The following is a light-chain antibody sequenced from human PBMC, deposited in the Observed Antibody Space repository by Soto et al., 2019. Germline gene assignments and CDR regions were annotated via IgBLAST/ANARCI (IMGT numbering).Light chain of an antibody. V-gene: IGKV3-20*01. CDR3: QQYGTSPLT. CDR2: GAS. J-gene: IGKJ4*01. CDR1: QSVTSSY. Sequence: EIVLTQSPGTLSLSPGERATLSCRASQSVTSSYLAWYQQKPGLAPRLLIYGASSRATGIPDRFSGSGSGTDFTLIISRLEPEDFAVYYCQQYGTSPLTFGGGTKLEIK.